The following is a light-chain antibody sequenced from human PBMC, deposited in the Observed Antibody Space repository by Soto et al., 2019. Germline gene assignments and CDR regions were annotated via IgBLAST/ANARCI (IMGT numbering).Light chain of an antibody. J-gene: IGKJ2*01. Sequence: DIILTQSPDTLSLSPGERATLSCRASQSVSNNWLAWYQQKPGQAPRLLIYGASNRPGGIPDKFSGSGSGTDFTLTINRLEPEDFAVYYCQHYVRSPYTFAQGTKLEI. CDR2: GAS. V-gene: IGKV3-20*01. CDR3: QHYVRSPYT. CDR1: QSVSNNW.